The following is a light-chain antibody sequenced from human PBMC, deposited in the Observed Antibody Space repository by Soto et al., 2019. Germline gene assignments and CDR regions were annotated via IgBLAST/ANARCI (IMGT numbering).Light chain of an antibody. J-gene: IGKJ1*01. CDR3: QQLSDWPWT. CDR2: GAS. V-gene: IGKV3-15*01. Sequence: EIVMTQSPATLSVSPGERVTLSCRASQDIRSSLAWYQQKPGQAPRLLIYGASIRATGVPATFSGSGSGTEFTLSISSLQSEHLGVYYCQQLSDWPWTFGQGTKVDIK. CDR1: QDIRSS.